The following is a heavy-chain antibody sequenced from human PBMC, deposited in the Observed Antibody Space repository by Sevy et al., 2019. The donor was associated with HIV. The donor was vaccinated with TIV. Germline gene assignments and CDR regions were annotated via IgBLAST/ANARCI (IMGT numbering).Heavy chain of an antibody. J-gene: IGHJ4*02. CDR2: FKSKIHGGTT. CDR1: GFIFGDYG. CDR3: TRWSGSQSIFDY. D-gene: IGHD1-26*01. V-gene: IGHV3-49*04. Sequence: GGSLRLSCTASGFIFGDYGMSWVRQAPGKGLEWIAFFKSKIHGGTTENAASVKGRFTISRDDSKNIIYLQMSNLKTEDTGVYYCTRWSGSQSIFDYWGQRTLVTVSS.